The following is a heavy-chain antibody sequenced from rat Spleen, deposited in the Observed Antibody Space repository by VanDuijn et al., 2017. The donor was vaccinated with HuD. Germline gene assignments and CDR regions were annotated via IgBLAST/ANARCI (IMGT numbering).Heavy chain of an antibody. CDR1: GFTFSSYW. D-gene: IGHD1-2*01. CDR2: INTDGGST. CDR3: ARHEDYYSIYPHWYFDF. Sequence: EVQLVETGGGLVQPGRSLKLSCVVSGFTFSSYWMYWIRQAPGKGLEWVSSINTDGGSTYYPDSVKGRFTISRDNAKNTLYLQMDSLRSEDTATYYCARHEDYYSIYPHWYFDFWGPGTMVTVSS. V-gene: IGHV5-58*01. J-gene: IGHJ1*01.